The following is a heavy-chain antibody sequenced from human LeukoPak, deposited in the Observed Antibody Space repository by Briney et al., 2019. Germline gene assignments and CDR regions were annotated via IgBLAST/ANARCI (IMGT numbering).Heavy chain of an antibody. J-gene: IGHJ4*02. Sequence: PGGSLRLSCAASGFTFDNYAMTWVRQAPGKGLEWVSAIRLSDGYTYYADSVQGRFMISRDTSKNTVSLQMNSLTGDDTALYYCARVAGSYSIRPFDFWGQGTVVIVSS. CDR3: ARVAGSYSIRPFDF. CDR2: IRLSDGYT. V-gene: IGHV3-23*01. D-gene: IGHD1-26*01. CDR1: GFTFDNYA.